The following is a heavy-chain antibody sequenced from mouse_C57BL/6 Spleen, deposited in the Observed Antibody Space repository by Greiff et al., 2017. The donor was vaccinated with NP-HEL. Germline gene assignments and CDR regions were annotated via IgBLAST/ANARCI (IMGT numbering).Heavy chain of an antibody. D-gene: IGHD2-4*01. CDR1: GYTFTSYW. CDR3: AREGDYDYDVDAMDY. J-gene: IGHJ4*01. V-gene: IGHV1-55*01. Sequence: VQLQQPGAELVKPGASVKMSCKASGYTFTSYWITWVKQRPGQGLEWIGDIYPGSGSTNYNEKFKSKATLTVDTSSSTAYMQLSSLTSEDSAVYYCAREGDYDYDVDAMDYWGQGTSVTVSS. CDR2: IYPGSGST.